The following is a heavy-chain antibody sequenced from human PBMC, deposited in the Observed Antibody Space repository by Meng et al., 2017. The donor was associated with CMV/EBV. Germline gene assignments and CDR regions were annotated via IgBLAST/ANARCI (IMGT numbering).Heavy chain of an antibody. CDR3: ARGVKSGYSGYDLAVYYFDY. CDR2: IKQDGSEK. V-gene: IGHV3-7*01. Sequence: GGSLRLSCAASGFTVSSNYMSWVRQAPGKGLEWVANIKQDGSEKYYVDSVKGRFTISRDNAKNSLYLQMNSLRAEDTAVYYCARGVKSGYSGYDLAVYYFDYWGQGTLVTVSS. CDR1: GFTVSSNY. D-gene: IGHD5-12*01. J-gene: IGHJ4*02.